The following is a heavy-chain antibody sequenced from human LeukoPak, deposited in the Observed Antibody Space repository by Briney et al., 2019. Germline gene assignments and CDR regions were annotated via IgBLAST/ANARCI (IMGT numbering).Heavy chain of an antibody. V-gene: IGHV3-72*01. D-gene: IGHD6-19*01. CDR3: VRVGSAAGSDYLDY. CDR2: SRNKAKSYTT. Sequence: GGSLRLSCAVSGFTFSDHFLDWVRQAPGKGLEWVGRSRNKAKSYTTEYAASVKGRFTISRDDSKNSLSLQMNSLKTEDTAVYYCVRVGSAAGSDYLDYWGQGTLVTVSS. CDR1: GFTFSDHF. J-gene: IGHJ4*02.